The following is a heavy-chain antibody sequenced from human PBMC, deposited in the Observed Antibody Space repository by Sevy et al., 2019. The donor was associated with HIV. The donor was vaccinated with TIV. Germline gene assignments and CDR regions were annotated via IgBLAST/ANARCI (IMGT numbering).Heavy chain of an antibody. J-gene: IGHJ6*02. CDR1: GFTFNYYG. D-gene: IGHD2-2*01. V-gene: IGHV3-30*02. CDR2: IRYDGSNK. CDR3: AKDRVVVVPAAPGLGYYYGMDV. Sequence: GGSLRLSCAASGFTFNYYGMYWVRQAPGKGLEWVAFIRYDGSNKDYADSVKGRFTISRANSKNMVYLQMNSLRGEDTSVYHCAKDRVVVVPAAPGLGYYYGMDVWGQGTTVTVSS.